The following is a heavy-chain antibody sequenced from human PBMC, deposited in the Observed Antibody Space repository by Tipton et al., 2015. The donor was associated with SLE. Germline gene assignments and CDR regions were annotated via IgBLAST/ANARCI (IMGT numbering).Heavy chain of an antibody. Sequence: TLSLTCTVTGGSISSYYWSWIRQPPGKGLEWIGYIYYSGRTNYNPSLKSRVTISVDTSKNQFSPKLSSVTAADTAVYYCARGWGLYYFDYWGQGTLVTVSS. J-gene: IGHJ4*02. CDR3: ARGWGLYYFDY. CDR2: IYYSGRT. D-gene: IGHD3-16*01. CDR1: GGSISSYY. V-gene: IGHV4-59*01.